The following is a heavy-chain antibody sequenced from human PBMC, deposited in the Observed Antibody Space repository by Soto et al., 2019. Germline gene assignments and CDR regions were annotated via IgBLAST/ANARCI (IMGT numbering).Heavy chain of an antibody. D-gene: IGHD3-3*01. CDR1: GYTFTNFG. CDR2: ISAYNGNT. J-gene: IGHJ6*02. V-gene: IGHV1-18*01. CDR3: ARGHYDFWSGYYGMDV. Sequence: GASVKVSCTASGYTFTNFGISWVRQAPGQGLEWMGWISAYNGNTNYAQKLQGRVTMTRNTSISTAYMELSSLRSEDTAVYYCARGHYDFWSGYYGMDVWGQGTTVTVSS.